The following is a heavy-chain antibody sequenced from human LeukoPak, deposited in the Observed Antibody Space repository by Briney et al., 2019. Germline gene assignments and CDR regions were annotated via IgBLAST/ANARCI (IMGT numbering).Heavy chain of an antibody. CDR3: AKDMFLAARLYAFDI. CDR1: GFTFSNYA. D-gene: IGHD6-6*01. V-gene: IGHV3-23*01. Sequence: PGGSLRLSCAASGFTFSNYAMSWVRQAPGKGLEWVSAIGVNTYYTDSVKGRFTISRDNAKNSLYLQMNSLRAEDTALYYCAKDMFLAARLYAFDIWGQGTMVTVSS. CDR2: IGVNT. J-gene: IGHJ3*02.